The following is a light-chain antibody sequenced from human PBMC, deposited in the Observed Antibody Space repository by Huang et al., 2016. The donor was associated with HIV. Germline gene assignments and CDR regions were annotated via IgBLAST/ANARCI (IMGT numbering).Light chain of an antibody. V-gene: IGKV3-15*01. CDR3: QQYNNWPPWT. CDR1: QSVSSN. Sequence: EIVMTQSPATLSVSPGESATLSCRASQSVSSNLAWYQHKPGQAPRLLIYGASTRATGIPARCSGSGSGTEFTLTISSLQSEDFAVYCCQQYNNWPPWTFGQGTNVEIK. J-gene: IGKJ1*01. CDR2: GAS.